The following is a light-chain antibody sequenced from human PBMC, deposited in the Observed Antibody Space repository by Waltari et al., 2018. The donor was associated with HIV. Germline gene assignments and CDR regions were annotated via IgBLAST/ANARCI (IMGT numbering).Light chain of an antibody. Sequence: QSVLTQPPSASGTPGQRVTIRCSGSSFNIGSNFVYWYQQLPGAAPKLLIYSNNHRPSGVPDRFAGAMSGTVASLAISGLRSEEEADYYCAAWDDSLSGFYVVGTGTKVTVL. CDR2: SNN. J-gene: IGLJ1*01. V-gene: IGLV1-47*02. CDR1: SFNIGSNF. CDR3: AAWDDSLSGFYV.